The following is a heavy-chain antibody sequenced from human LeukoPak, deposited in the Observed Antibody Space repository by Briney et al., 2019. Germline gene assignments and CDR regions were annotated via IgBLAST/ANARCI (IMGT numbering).Heavy chain of an antibody. V-gene: IGHV3-7*01. CDR2: IKQDGSEK. D-gene: IGHD3-10*01. CDR1: GFTFSTYW. J-gene: IGHJ3*02. Sequence: PGGSLRLSCAASGFTFSTYWMSWVRQAPGKGPEWVAYIKQDGSEKDYVDSVKGRFTISRDNAKNSLYLQMNSLRAEDTAVYYCARHGGAFDIWGQGTLVTVSS. CDR3: ARHGGAFDI.